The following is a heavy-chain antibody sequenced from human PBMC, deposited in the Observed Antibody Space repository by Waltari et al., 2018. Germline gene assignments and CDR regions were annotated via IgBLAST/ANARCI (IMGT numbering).Heavy chain of an antibody. Sequence: QVQLVQSGAEVKKPGASVKVSCKASGYTFTSYDINWVRQATGQGLEWMGWLNPNSVTTGYAQKFQGRVTLTMNTSISTAYMELSSLRSEDTAVYYCASGSRDPTVTTTGTFDYWGQGTLVTVSS. V-gene: IGHV1-8*03. CDR1: GYTFTSYD. J-gene: IGHJ4*02. D-gene: IGHD4-17*01. CDR3: ASGSRDPTVTTTGTFDY. CDR2: LNPNSVTT.